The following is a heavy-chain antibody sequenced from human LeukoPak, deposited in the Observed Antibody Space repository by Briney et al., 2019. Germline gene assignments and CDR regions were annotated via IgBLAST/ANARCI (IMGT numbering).Heavy chain of an antibody. J-gene: IGHJ6*02. Sequence: SETLSLTCAVYGGSFSGYYWSWIRQPPGKGLEWIGYFYHSGSTDYNPSLKSRVTISVDTSKNQFSLKLSSVTAADTAVYYCARWDYYDAMDVWGQGTTVTVSS. D-gene: IGHD1-26*01. CDR3: ARWDYYDAMDV. CDR2: FYHSGST. CDR1: GGSFSGYY. V-gene: IGHV4-59*08.